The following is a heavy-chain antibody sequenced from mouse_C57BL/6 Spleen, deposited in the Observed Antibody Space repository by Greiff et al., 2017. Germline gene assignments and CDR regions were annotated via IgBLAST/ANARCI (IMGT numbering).Heavy chain of an antibody. D-gene: IGHD1-1*01. Sequence: VQLQQSGTVLARPGASVKMSCKTSGYTFTSYWMHWVKQRPGQGLEWIGAIYPGNSDTSYNQKFKGKAKLTAVTSASTAYMELSSLTNEDSAVYYCTRLNSLLLRYFDVWGTGTTVTVSS. J-gene: IGHJ1*03. CDR3: TRLNSLLLRYFDV. CDR1: GYTFTSYW. V-gene: IGHV1-5*01. CDR2: IYPGNSDT.